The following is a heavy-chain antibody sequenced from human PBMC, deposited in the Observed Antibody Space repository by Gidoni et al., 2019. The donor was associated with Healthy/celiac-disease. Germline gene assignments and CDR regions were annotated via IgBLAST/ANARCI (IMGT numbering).Heavy chain of an antibody. J-gene: IGHJ4*02. CDR3: ARGPLRLGELSSDY. D-gene: IGHD3-16*02. V-gene: IGHV3-21*01. CDR2: ISSSSSYI. Sequence: ELQLVESGGGLVQPGGSLRRSCAASGVRFSSYSMNWVRQAPGKGLEWVSSISSSSSYIYYADSVKGRFTISRDNAKNSLYLQMNSLRAEDTAVYYCARGPLRLGELSSDYWGQGTLVTVSS. CDR1: GVRFSSYS.